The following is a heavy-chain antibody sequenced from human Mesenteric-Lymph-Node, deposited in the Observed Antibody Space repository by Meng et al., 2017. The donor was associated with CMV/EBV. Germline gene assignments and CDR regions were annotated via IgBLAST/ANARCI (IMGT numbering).Heavy chain of an antibody. V-gene: IGHV1-2*02. CDR3: ARDLFISGSQTLRRYPHRDEPNDC. J-gene: IGHJ4*02. D-gene: IGHD3-10*01. Sequence: MHWVGQAPGQGLEWMGWINAKTGDTAYGQKFQGRVNKTRGTSINTAYMELWSLRADDTAVYCCARDLFISGSQTLRRYPHRDEPNDCWGQGTLVTVSS. CDR2: INAKTGDT.